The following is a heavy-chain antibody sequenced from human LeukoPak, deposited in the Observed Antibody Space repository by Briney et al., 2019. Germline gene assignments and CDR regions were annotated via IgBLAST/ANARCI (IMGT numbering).Heavy chain of an antibody. V-gene: IGHV1-69*13. J-gene: IGHJ6*02. Sequence: SVKVSCKASGYTFTGYYMHWVRQAPGQGLEWMGGIIPIFGTANYAQKFQGRVTITADESTSTAYMELSSLRSEDTAVYYCARIWVVVPAANRYYYYYGMDVWGQGTTVTVSS. CDR3: ARIWVVVPAANRYYYYYGMDV. D-gene: IGHD2-2*01. CDR1: GYTFTGYY. CDR2: IIPIFGTA.